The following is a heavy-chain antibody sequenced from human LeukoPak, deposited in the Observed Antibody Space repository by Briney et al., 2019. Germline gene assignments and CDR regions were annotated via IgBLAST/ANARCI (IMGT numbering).Heavy chain of an antibody. CDR2: IIPIFGTA. D-gene: IGHD6-19*01. CDR1: GGTFSSYA. Sequence: SVKVSCKASGGTFSSYAISWVRQAPGQGLGWMGRIIPIFGTANYAQKFQGRVTITTDESTSTAYMELSSLRSEDTAVYYCARASSGWYFFDYWGQGTLVTVSS. J-gene: IGHJ4*02. V-gene: IGHV1-69*05. CDR3: ARASSGWYFFDY.